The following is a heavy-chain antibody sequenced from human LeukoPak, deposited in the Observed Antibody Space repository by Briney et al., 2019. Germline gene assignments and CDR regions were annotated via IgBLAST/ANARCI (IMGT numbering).Heavy chain of an antibody. Sequence: SETLSLTCTVSGGSISSGSYYWSWIRQPAGKGLEWIGRIYTSGSTNYNPSLKSRVTISVDTSKNQFSLKLSSVTAADTAVYYCARDRGQGIEVVPAAIYYMDVWGKGTTVTVSS. CDR2: IYTSGST. D-gene: IGHD2-2*01. J-gene: IGHJ6*03. CDR1: GGSISSGSYY. CDR3: ARDRGQGIEVVPAAIYYMDV. V-gene: IGHV4-61*02.